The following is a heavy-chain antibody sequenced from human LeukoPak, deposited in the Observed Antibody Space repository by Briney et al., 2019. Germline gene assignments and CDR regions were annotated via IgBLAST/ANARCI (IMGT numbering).Heavy chain of an antibody. J-gene: IGHJ5*02. Sequence: SENLSLTCTVSGYSISNGYYWGWIRQPPGKGLEWIGNIYHSGSAYYNPSLKSRVTISVDTSKNQFSLKLSSVTAADTAVYYCARDGEVLSSSWFWFDPWGQGTLVTVSS. CDR2: IYHSGSA. CDR3: ARDGEVLSSSWFWFDP. V-gene: IGHV4-38-2*02. CDR1: GYSISNGYY. D-gene: IGHD6-13*01.